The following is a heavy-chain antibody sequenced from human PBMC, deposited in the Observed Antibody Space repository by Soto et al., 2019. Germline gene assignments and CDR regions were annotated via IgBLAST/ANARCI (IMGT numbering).Heavy chain of an antibody. CDR2: IKEDGSDK. CDR3: AREIVGANALYDY. V-gene: IGHV3-7*03. D-gene: IGHD1-26*01. Sequence: XGSLRLSCVGSGFTFGTYWLSWVRQAPGKGLEWVGNIKEDGSDKNYVDSVKGRFTMSRDNAQNSLYLQMSSLRAEDTAVYYCAREIVGANALYDYWGQGTQVTVPS. J-gene: IGHJ4*02. CDR1: GFTFGTYW.